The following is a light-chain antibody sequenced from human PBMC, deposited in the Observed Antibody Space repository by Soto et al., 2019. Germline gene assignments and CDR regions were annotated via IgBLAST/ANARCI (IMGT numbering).Light chain of an antibody. J-gene: IGLJ1*01. V-gene: IGLV2-23*02. CDR1: SRDIGGYDF. CDR3: CSYAGSSTFPYV. CDR2: NVN. Sequence: QSALTQPPSASGSPGQAVTISCTGTSRDIGGYDFVSWYQVRPGEAPQLIIYNVNGRPSGVSNRFSGSKSGNTASLTISGLQAEDEADYYCCSYAGSSTFPYVFGTGTKVTVL.